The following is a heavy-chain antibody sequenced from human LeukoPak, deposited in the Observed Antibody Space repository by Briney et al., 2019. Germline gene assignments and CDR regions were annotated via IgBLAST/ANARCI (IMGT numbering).Heavy chain of an antibody. J-gene: IGHJ5*02. V-gene: IGHV1-2*02. Sequence: ASVKVSCKDSGHTFSGYYMHWVRQAPGHGPEWMGWINPNSGATKYAQKFQGRVTMTSDTSISTAYMELSSLRSDDTAIYYCASPDYYGSGSYRFDPWGQETLITVSS. CDR2: INPNSGAT. CDR3: ASPDYYGSGSYRFDP. D-gene: IGHD3-10*01. CDR1: GHTFSGYY.